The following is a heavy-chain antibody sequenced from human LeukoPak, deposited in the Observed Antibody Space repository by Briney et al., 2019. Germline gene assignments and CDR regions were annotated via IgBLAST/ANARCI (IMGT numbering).Heavy chain of an antibody. J-gene: IGHJ3*02. D-gene: IGHD3-10*01. CDR2: ISSASRTI. V-gene: IGHV3-48*04. CDR1: GFNFGDDS. Sequence: GGSLRLSCAAYGFNFGDDSMSWVRQAPGKGPQWISFISSASRTIYYADSVKGRFTISRDNAKNSLFLQMNSLRAEDTAVYYCTRWMFSYYDKNAFDIWGQGTMVTVSS. CDR3: TRWMFSYYDKNAFDI.